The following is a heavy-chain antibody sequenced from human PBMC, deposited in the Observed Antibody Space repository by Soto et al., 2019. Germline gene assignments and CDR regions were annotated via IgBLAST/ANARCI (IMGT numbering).Heavy chain of an antibody. CDR2: ISSGGST. J-gene: IGHJ4*02. V-gene: IGHV3-23*01. CDR1: GFTFSAYA. Sequence: EVQLLESGGGLVQPGGSLRLSCAASGFTFSAYAMNWVRQAPGKGLEWVSTISSGGSTFSAGSVKGRFTIFRDNSKNTLYLQMDSLRADDTAIYHCARDPHDFSLYYFDYWGQGILVTVSS. D-gene: IGHD3-3*01. CDR3: ARDPHDFSLYYFDY.